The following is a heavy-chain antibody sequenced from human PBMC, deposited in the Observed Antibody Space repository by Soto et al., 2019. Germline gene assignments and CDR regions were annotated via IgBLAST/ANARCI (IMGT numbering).Heavy chain of an antibody. V-gene: IGHV3-30-3*01. Sequence: GGSLRLSCAASGFTFSSYAMHWVRQAPGKGLEWVAVISYDGSNKYYADSVKGRFTISRDNSKNTLYLQMNSLRAEDTAVYYCARVFTYGAYGMDVWGQGTTVTVSS. CDR3: ARVFTYGAYGMDV. D-gene: IGHD4-17*01. J-gene: IGHJ6*02. CDR2: ISYDGSNK. CDR1: GFTFSSYA.